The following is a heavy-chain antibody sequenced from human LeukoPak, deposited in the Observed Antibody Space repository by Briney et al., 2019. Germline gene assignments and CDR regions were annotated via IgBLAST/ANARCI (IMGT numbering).Heavy chain of an antibody. D-gene: IGHD6-19*01. V-gene: IGHV4-34*01. CDR2: INHSGST. CDR3: ARLTSAVAGSPNP. Sequence: SETLSLTCAVYGGSFSGYYWSWIRKPPGKGLEWIGEINHSGSTNYNPSLKSRVTISVDTSKNQFSLKLSSVTAADTAVYYCARLTSAVAGSPNPWGQGTLVTVSS. J-gene: IGHJ5*02. CDR1: GGSFSGYY.